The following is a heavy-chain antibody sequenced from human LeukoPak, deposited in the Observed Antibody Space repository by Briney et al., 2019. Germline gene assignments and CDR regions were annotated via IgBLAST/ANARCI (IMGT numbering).Heavy chain of an antibody. V-gene: IGHV3-21*01. D-gene: IGHD1-26*01. CDR1: GFTFSDYS. CDR2: ITSSSRYI. CDR3: ARGVKGSYDYFDY. Sequence: PGGSLRLSCAASGFTFSDYSMTWVRQAPGKGLEWVSSITSSSRYIYYADSVKGRFSISRDDARSSLYLQMNSLRAEDTAVYYCARGVKGSYDYFDYWGQGTLVTVSS. J-gene: IGHJ4*02.